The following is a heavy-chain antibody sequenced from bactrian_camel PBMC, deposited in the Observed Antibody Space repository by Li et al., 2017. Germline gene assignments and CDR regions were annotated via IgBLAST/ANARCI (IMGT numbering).Heavy chain of an antibody. CDR2: VDASGGT. Sequence: HVQLVESGGGSVQAGGSLRLSCTASGFDGPTMAWYRQASGKEREFVSEVDASGGTRYADSVKGRFTISQDGAKTTMSMQMNSLKPEDTATYYCKAEDKYQLGGFCPPLWGQGTQVTVS. CDR3: KAEDKYQLGGFCPPL. CDR1: GFDGPT. J-gene: IGHJ4*01. V-gene: IGHV3S53*01. D-gene: IGHD1*01.